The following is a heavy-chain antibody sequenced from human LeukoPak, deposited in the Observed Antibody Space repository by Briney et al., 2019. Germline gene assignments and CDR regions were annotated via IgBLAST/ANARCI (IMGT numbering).Heavy chain of an antibody. CDR2: ISYDGSNK. V-gene: IGHV3-30-3*01. CDR3: ARSGPQSSYYYCMDV. Sequence: PGKSLRLSCAASGFTFSSYAMHWVRQAPGKGLEWVAVISYDGSNKYYADSVKGRFTISRDNSKNTLYLQMNSLRAEDTAVYYCARSGPQSSYYYCMDVWGKGTTVTVSS. CDR1: GFTFSSYA. D-gene: IGHD6-25*01. J-gene: IGHJ6*03.